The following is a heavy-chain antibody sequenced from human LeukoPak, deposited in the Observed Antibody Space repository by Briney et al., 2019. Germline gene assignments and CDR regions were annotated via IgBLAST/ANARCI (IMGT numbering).Heavy chain of an antibody. D-gene: IGHD3-16*01. V-gene: IGHV3-53*01. J-gene: IGHJ4*02. CDR3: AREQRFGGVSPAFDY. CDR2: IYSGGST. CDR1: GFTVSSNY. Sequence: GGSLRLSCAASGFTVSSNYMSWVRQAPGKGLEWVSVIYSGGSTYYADSVKGRFTISRDNSKNTLYLQMNSLRAEDTAVYYCAREQRFGGVSPAFDYWGQGTLVTVSS.